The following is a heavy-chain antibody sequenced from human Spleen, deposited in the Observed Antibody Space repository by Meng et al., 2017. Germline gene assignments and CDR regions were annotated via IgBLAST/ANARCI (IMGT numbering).Heavy chain of an antibody. CDR1: GCTFRNYV. J-gene: IGHJ3*01. CDR3: AKYSSGSIRGPFDV. CDR2: NWYDGRNK. D-gene: IGHD1-26*01. Sequence: QAQLVESGGGVVQPGRSLRLSCAASGCTFRNYVMYWVRRAPGKGLEWVAVNWYDGRNKNYADSVKGRFTISRDNSKNTLYLQMNSLRAEDTAVYSCAKYSSGSIRGPFDVWGQGTMVTVSS. V-gene: IGHV3-33*06.